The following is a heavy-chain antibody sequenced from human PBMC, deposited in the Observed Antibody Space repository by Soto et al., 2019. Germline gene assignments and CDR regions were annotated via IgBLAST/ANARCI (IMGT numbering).Heavy chain of an antibody. D-gene: IGHD6-6*01. J-gene: IGHJ4*02. V-gene: IGHV5-10-1*01. CDR2: IDPSDSYT. Sequence: GESLKIPCNGSGYSFTSYWISWVRQMPGKGLEWMGRIDPSDSYTNYSPSFQGHVTISADKSISTAYLQWSSLKASDTAMYYCARLTTRQLVIDYWGQGTPVTVSS. CDR3: ARLTTRQLVIDY. CDR1: GYSFTSYW.